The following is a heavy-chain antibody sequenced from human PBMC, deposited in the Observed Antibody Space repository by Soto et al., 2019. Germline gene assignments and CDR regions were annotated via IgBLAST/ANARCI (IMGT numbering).Heavy chain of an antibody. CDR3: AKDSPARPYSSGWYYDY. D-gene: IGHD6-19*01. J-gene: IGHJ4*01. V-gene: IGHV3-30*18. CDR1: GFTFSSYG. CDR2: ISYDGSNK. Sequence: HPGGSLRVSCAASGFTFSSYGMHWVRQAPGKGLEWVAVISYDGSNKYYADSVKGRFTISRDNSKKTLYLQMNSLRAEDTAVYYCAKDSPARPYSSGWYYDYWGHGTLVTVSS.